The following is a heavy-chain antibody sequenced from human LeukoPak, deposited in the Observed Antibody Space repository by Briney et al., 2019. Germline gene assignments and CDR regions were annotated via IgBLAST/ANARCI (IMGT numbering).Heavy chain of an antibody. CDR2: IKQDGSEK. CDR3: ARVQWRYYDSTRVQWFDP. J-gene: IGHJ5*02. CDR1: GFTFSSYG. V-gene: IGHV3-7*01. Sequence: GRSLRLSCAASGFTFSSYGMHWVRQAPGKGLEWVANIKQDGSEKYYVDSVKGRFTISRDNAKNSLYLQMNSLRAEDTAVYYCARVQWRYYDSTRVQWFDPWGQGTLVTVSS. D-gene: IGHD3-22*01.